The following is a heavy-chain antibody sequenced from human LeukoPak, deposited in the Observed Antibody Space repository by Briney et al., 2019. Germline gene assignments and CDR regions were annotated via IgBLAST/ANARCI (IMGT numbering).Heavy chain of an antibody. CDR2: VYYTRGT. CDR3: VSNSSSSPWFDP. V-gene: IGHV4-39*02. Sequence: SETLSLTCTVSGGSITSYTHYWGWIRQPPGKGLEWIATVYYTRGTYYNPSLKSRVTISIDTSRNHSSLKLTSVIAADTAMYYCVSNSSSSPWFDPWGQGTLVTVSS. D-gene: IGHD6-6*01. J-gene: IGHJ5*02. CDR1: GGSITSYTHY.